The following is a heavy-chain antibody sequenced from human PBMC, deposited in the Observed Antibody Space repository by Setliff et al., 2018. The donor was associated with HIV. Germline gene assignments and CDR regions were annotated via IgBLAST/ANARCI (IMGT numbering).Heavy chain of an antibody. CDR2: IDHRGRP. Sequence: SETLSLTCAVYGGSFSDYYWSWIRQPPGKGLEWIGEIDHRGRPKYNPSLNSRVTMSVDKSKNQFSLKLSSVTAADTAVFYCARGGYSYGFGRHRAYFQYWGQGTQVTVSS. V-gene: IGHV4-34*01. J-gene: IGHJ1*01. CDR1: GGSFSDYY. D-gene: IGHD5-18*01. CDR3: ARGGYSYGFGRHRAYFQY.